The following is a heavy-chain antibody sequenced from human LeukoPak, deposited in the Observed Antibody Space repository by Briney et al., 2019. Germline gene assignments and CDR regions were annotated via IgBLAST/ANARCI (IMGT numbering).Heavy chain of an antibody. CDR3: ARVSYYDFWSGIFSAFDI. Sequence: PSETLSLTCTVSGGSISSGDYYWSWIRQPPGKGLEWIGYIYYSGSTNYNPSLKSRVTISVDTSKNQFSLELSSVTAADTAVYYCARVSYYDFWSGIFSAFDIWGQGTMVTVSS. D-gene: IGHD3-3*01. J-gene: IGHJ3*02. V-gene: IGHV4-61*08. CDR1: GGSISSGDYY. CDR2: IYYSGST.